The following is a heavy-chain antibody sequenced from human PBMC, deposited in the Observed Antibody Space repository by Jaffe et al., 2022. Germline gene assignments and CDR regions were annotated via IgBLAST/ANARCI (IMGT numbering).Heavy chain of an antibody. D-gene: IGHD6-19*01. CDR3: ARVNSAWGRGVSGNFDY. J-gene: IGHJ4*02. V-gene: IGHV3-7*01. CDR2: IKQDGSEK. CDR1: GFAFSNYW. Sequence: VHLVESGGGLVQPGGSLRLSCAGSGFAFSNYWMSFVRQAPGKGLEWVASIKQDGSEKFYVGSVKGRFTISRDNAKNSLSLQMNSLRAEDTAVYYCARVNSAWGRGVSGNFDYWGQGTLVTVSS.